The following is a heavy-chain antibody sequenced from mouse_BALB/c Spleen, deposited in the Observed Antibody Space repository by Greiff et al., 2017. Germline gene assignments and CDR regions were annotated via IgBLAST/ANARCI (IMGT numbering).Heavy chain of an antibody. J-gene: IGHJ1*01. Sequence: VMLVESGPGLVAPSQSLSITCTVSGFSLTSYGVHWVRQPPGKGLEWLGVIWAGGSTNYNSALMSRLSISKDNSKSQVFLKMNSLQTDDTAMYYCARDDGYCWYFDVWGAGTTVTVSS. CDR2: IWAGGST. CDR1: GFSLTSYG. CDR3: ARDDGYCWYFDV. D-gene: IGHD2-3*01. V-gene: IGHV2-9*02.